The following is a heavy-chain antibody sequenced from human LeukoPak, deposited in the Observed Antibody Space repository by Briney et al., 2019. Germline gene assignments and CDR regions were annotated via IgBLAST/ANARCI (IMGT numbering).Heavy chain of an antibody. Sequence: ASVKVSRKASGYTFSSHYMHWVRQAPGQGLEWMGRINPSGDATNFAQNLRDRITLTRDTSTSTDYMELSSLRSEDTAVYYCARDGDNWNFDYWGQGTLVTVSS. CDR3: ARDGDNWNFDY. J-gene: IGHJ4*02. V-gene: IGHV1-46*04. D-gene: IGHD1-20*01. CDR1: GYTFSSHY. CDR2: INPSGDAT.